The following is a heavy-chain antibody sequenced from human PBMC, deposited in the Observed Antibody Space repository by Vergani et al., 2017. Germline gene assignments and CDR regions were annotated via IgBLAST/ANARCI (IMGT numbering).Heavy chain of an antibody. Sequence: QVQLVESGGGVVQPGRSLRLSCAASGFTFSSYGMHWVRQAPGKGLEWVAVIWYDGSNKYYADSVKGRFTISRDNSKNTLYLQMNSLRAEDTAVYYCARGAGVPVLEGFCSGYYNPDYYYYYMDVWGKGTTVTVSS. CDR1: GFTFSSYG. D-gene: IGHD3-3*01. CDR3: ARGAGVPVLEGFCSGYYNPDYYYYYMDV. J-gene: IGHJ6*03. CDR2: IWYDGSNK. V-gene: IGHV3-33*01.